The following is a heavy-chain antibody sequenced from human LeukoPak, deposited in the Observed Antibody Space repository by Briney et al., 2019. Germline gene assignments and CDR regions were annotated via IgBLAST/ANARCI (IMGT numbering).Heavy chain of an antibody. D-gene: IGHD6-13*01. J-gene: IGHJ6*02. Sequence: GGSLRLSCAASGFTFSNYAMSWVRQAPGMGLEWVSGIPGSGGGTYYADSVRGRFTISRDNSKNTLYLQMNSLRAEDTAVYYCAKGEIAAAGTWYYGMDVWGQGTTVTVSS. CDR3: AKGEIAAAGTWYYGMDV. V-gene: IGHV3-23*01. CDR1: GFTFSNYA. CDR2: IPGSGGGT.